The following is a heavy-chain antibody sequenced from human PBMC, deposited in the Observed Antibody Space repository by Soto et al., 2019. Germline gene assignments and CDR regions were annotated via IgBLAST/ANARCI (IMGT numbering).Heavy chain of an antibody. Sequence: GGSLRLSCSASGFTFSSYAMHWVRQAPGKGLEYVSAISSNGGSTYYADSVKGRFTISRDNSKNTLYLQMSSLRAEVTAVYYCVKALSSWFPSYYFDYWGQGTLVTVSS. V-gene: IGHV3-64D*06. D-gene: IGHD6-13*01. CDR2: ISSNGGST. CDR3: VKALSSWFPSYYFDY. J-gene: IGHJ4*02. CDR1: GFTFSSYA.